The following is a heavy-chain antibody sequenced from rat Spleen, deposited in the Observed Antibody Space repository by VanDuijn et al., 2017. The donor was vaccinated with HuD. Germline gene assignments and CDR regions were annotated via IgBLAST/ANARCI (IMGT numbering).Heavy chain of an antibody. CDR3: ARQRGPSWFSY. CDR1: GSTFKNYW. Sequence: EVQLVESGGGLVQPGRSLKLSCVASGSTFKNYWMTWIRQAPGKGLEWVATISTRGDITYYRDSVKGRFTVSRDDARSTQYLQMNSLRSEDTATYYCARQRGPSWFSYWGQGTLVTVSS. J-gene: IGHJ3*01. V-gene: IGHV5-31*01. CDR2: ISTRGDIT. D-gene: IGHD3-1*01.